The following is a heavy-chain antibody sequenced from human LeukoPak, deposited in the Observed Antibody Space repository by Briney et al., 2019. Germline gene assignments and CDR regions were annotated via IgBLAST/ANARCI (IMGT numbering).Heavy chain of an antibody. D-gene: IGHD5-12*01. Sequence: ASVKVSCKASGGTFSSYAISWVRQAPGQGLEWMGRIIPIFGTANYAQKFQGRVTITTDESTSTAYMELSSLRSEDTAVYYCAGGDVDIVANVDYWGQGTLVTVSS. CDR1: GGTFSSYA. CDR2: IIPIFGTA. V-gene: IGHV1-69*05. CDR3: AGGDVDIVANVDY. J-gene: IGHJ4*02.